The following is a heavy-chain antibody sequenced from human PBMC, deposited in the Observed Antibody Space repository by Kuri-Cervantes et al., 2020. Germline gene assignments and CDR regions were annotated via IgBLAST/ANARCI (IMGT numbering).Heavy chain of an antibody. Sequence: GESLKISCAASGFTFSSYSMNWVRQAPGKGLEWVSSISCSSSYIYYADSVKGRFTIPRDNAKNSLYLQMNSLRAEDTAVYYCANQNSQWLGMDAFDIWGQGTMVTVSS. J-gene: IGHJ3*02. D-gene: IGHD6-19*01. V-gene: IGHV3-21*01. CDR2: ISCSSSYI. CDR3: ANQNSQWLGMDAFDI. CDR1: GFTFSSYS.